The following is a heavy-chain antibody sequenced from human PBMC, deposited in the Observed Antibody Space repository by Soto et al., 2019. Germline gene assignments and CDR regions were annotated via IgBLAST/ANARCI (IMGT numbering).Heavy chain of an antibody. J-gene: IGHJ5*02. CDR2: IYYTGNT. Sequence: SETLSLTCTVSGGPISSSNHFWGWIRQPPGKGLEWIGTIYYTGNTYYNTSLKSRVTMSVDTSRNQLSLKLSSVTAADTAVYYCARHGSGGQGNWFDPWGPGIPVTVSS. D-gene: IGHD6-19*01. V-gene: IGHV4-39*01. CDR1: GGPISSSNHF. CDR3: ARHGSGGQGNWFDP.